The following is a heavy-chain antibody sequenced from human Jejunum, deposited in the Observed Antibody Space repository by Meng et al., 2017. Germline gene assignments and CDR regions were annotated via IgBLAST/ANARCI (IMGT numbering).Heavy chain of an antibody. D-gene: IGHD3-22*01. CDR1: GYSFSNHW. CDR3: VRLGPYFTLILLTYFDY. CDR2: IYPRDSDI. J-gene: IGHJ4*02. Sequence: GESLTISCKGSGYSFSNHWTGWVRQVPGEGLEWMGIIYPRDSDIKYSPSFQGQVTISADTSVSTAYLQWSSLKTSDTAMYYCVRLGPYFTLILLTYFDYWGQGTLVTVSS. V-gene: IGHV5-51*01.